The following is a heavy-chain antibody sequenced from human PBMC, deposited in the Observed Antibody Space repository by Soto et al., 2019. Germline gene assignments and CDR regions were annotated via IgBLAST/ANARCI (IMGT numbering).Heavy chain of an antibody. J-gene: IGHJ4*02. CDR2: INWNGGST. Sequence: GGSLRLSCAASGFTLEDYGMSWVREAQGKGLEWVSGINWNGGSTGYADSVKGRFTISRDNAKNSLYLQMNSLRAEDTALYYCARLYSSGWYGPGRYWGQGTLVTVSS. CDR1: GFTLEDYG. CDR3: ARLYSSGWYGPGRY. D-gene: IGHD6-19*01. V-gene: IGHV3-20*04.